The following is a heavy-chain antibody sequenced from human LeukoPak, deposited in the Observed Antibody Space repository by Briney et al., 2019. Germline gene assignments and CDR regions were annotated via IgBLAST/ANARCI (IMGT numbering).Heavy chain of an antibody. CDR2: INPNSGGT. CDR3: ASTSRGWYKDLGYMDV. Sequence: ASVKVSCKASGYTFTGYYMHWVRQAPGQGLEWMGWINPNSGGTNYAQKFQGRVTMTRDTSISTAYMEVSRLRSDDTAVYYCASTSRGWYKDLGYMDVWGKGTTVTVSS. D-gene: IGHD6-19*01. CDR1: GYTFTGYY. V-gene: IGHV1-2*02. J-gene: IGHJ6*03.